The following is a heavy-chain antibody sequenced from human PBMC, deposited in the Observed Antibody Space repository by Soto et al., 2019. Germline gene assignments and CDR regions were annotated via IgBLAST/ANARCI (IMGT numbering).Heavy chain of an antibody. V-gene: IGHV3-74*02. CDR1: GITFINAW. CDR3: ARGGPLAAAGTWYYYGMDV. Sequence: EKQLVESGGGLVKPGESLRLSCAVSGITFINAWMSWVRQAPGKGLEWVARINSDGSSTSYADSVKGRFTISRDNAKNTLYLQMNSLRAEDTAVYYCARGGPLAAAGTWYYYGMDVWGQGTTVTVSS. CDR2: INSDGSST. J-gene: IGHJ6*02. D-gene: IGHD6-13*01.